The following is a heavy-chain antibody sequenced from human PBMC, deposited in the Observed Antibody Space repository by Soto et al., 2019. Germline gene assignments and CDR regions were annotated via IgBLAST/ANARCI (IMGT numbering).Heavy chain of an antibody. CDR1: GFTFSSYG. CDR3: AKESLGRYFDY. Sequence: QVQLVESGGGVVQPGRSLRLSCAASGFTFSSYGMHWVRQAPGKGLEWVAVISYDGSNKYYADSVKGRFTISRDNSKNTLYLQMNSLRAEDTAVYYCAKESLGRYFDYWGQGTLVTVSS. J-gene: IGHJ4*02. V-gene: IGHV3-30*18. CDR2: ISYDGSNK. D-gene: IGHD3-9*01.